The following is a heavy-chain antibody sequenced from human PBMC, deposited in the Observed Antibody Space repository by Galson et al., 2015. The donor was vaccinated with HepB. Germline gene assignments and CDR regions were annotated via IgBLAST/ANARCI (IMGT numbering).Heavy chain of an antibody. V-gene: IGHV3-7*01. D-gene: IGHD4-11*01. J-gene: IGHJ4*02. CDR2: IKPDGSET. CDR1: GFIFSNYY. CDR3: ARDPVTSD. Sequence: SLRLSCAASGFIFSNYYMSWVRQAPGKGLEWLANIKPDGSETHYVGSVRGRFTISRDNARSSLYLQMNSLRDEDTAIYYCARDPVTSDWGQGTLVTVSS.